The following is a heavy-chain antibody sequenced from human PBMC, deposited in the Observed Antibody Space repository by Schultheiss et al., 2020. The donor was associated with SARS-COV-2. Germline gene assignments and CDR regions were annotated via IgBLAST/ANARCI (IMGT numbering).Heavy chain of an antibody. J-gene: IGHJ4*02. V-gene: IGHV4-31*03. CDR1: GGSISSGAYS. CDR3: ARERGMSTSYQYFDY. Sequence: SQTLSLTCTVSGGSISSGAYSWSWIRQHPGKGLEWIGYIYYSGGTDYNPSLKSRVTISVDTSKNQFSLKLSSVTAADTAMYYCARERGMSTSYQYFDYWGQGALVTVSS. CDR2: IYYSGGT. D-gene: IGHD2/OR15-2a*01.